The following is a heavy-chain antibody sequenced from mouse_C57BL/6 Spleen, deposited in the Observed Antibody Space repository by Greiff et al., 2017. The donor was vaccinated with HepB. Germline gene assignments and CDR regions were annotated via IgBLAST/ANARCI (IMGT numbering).Heavy chain of an antibody. Sequence: VQLKQSGPELVKPGDSVKISCKASGYSFTGYFMNWVMQSHGKSLEWIGRINPYNGDTFYNQKFKGKATLTVDKSSSTAHMELRRLTSEDSAVYYCARERGLVATDYWGQGTTLTVSS. CDR1: GYSFTGYF. J-gene: IGHJ2*01. CDR3: ARERGLVATDY. D-gene: IGHD1-1*01. V-gene: IGHV1-20*01. CDR2: INPYNGDT.